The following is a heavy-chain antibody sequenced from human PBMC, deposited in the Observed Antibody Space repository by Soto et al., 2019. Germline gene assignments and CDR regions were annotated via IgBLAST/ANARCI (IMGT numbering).Heavy chain of an antibody. CDR3: ARFEMRSGKWIQLWLGGWFDP. Sequence: QVQLQQWGAGLLKPSETLSLTCAVYGGSFSGYYWSWIRQPPGKGLEWIGEINHSGSTNYNPSLTSRVTISVDTSKNQFSLKLSSVTAADTAVYYCARFEMRSGKWIQLWLGGWFDPWGQGTLVTVSS. J-gene: IGHJ5*02. CDR1: GGSFSGYY. D-gene: IGHD5-18*01. V-gene: IGHV4-34*01. CDR2: INHSGST.